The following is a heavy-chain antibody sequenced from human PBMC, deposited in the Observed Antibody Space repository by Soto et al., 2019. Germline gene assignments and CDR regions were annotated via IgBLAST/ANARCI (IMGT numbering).Heavy chain of an antibody. CDR3: AREAQDYYFDH. J-gene: IGHJ5*02. D-gene: IGHD1-26*01. CDR2: AAYSGTT. CDR1: PGSISSSY. Sequence: PSETLSLTCTVSPGSISSSYWSWIRQPPGRGLEWIGHAAYSGTTKYNPSLKSRGSISVSTSKRQFSLRLTSVTAADTAVYYCAREAQDYYFDHWGQGILVTVSS. V-gene: IGHV4-59*01.